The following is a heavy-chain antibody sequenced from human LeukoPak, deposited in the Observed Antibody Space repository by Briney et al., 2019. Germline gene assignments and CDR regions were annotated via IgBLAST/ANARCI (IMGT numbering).Heavy chain of an antibody. J-gene: IGHJ4*02. V-gene: IGHV4-39*01. Sequence: YPSETLSLTCTVSGGSISSSSYYWGWIRQPPGKGLEWIGSIYYSGSTYYNPSLKSRVTISVDTSKNQFSLKLSSVTAADTAVYYCARGGCSGGSCYPIDYWGQGTLVTVSS. CDR1: GGSISSSSYY. CDR3: ARGGCSGGSCYPIDY. CDR2: IYYSGST. D-gene: IGHD2-15*01.